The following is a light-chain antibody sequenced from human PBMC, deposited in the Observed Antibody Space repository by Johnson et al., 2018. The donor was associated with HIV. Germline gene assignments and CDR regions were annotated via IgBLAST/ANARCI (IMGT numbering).Light chain of an antibody. V-gene: IGLV1-51*01. CDR3: GKWDPSLSAGGL. Sequence: QTVLTQPPPVSAPPGQKVTISCSGSSSNIGNNYVSWYQQFPGTAPKLLIYDNNKRPPGIPDRFSDSKSGTSATLAITGLQTRDEADYYCGKWDPSLSAGGLFGTGTKVTVL. CDR2: DNN. CDR1: SSNIGNNY. J-gene: IGLJ1*01.